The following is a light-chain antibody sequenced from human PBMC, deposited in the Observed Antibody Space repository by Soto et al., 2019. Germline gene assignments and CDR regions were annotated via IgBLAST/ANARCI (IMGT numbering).Light chain of an antibody. J-gene: IGLJ3*02. CDR3: TSYTSSSTWV. V-gene: IGLV2-14*01. CDR2: EVS. Sequence: QSALTQPASVSGSPGQSITISCTGTSSDIGTHNLVSWYQQHPGKAPRFMIYEVSNRPSGVSNRFSGSKSGNTASLTISGLQAEDEAYYYCTSYTSSSTWVFGGGTKVTVL. CDR1: SSDIGTHNL.